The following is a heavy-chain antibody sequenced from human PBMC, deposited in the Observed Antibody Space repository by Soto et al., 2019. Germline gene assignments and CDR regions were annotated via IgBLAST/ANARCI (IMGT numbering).Heavy chain of an antibody. CDR1: GYSFTSYW. Sequence: PGESLKISCKGSGYSFTSYWIGWVRQMPGKGLEWMGIIYPGDSDTRYSPSFQGQVTISAHKSISTAYLQWSSLKASDTAMYYCARAYSSSSGSYYYGMDVWGQGTTVTAP. CDR3: ARAYSSSSGSYYYGMDV. CDR2: IYPGDSDT. V-gene: IGHV5-51*01. D-gene: IGHD6-6*01. J-gene: IGHJ6*02.